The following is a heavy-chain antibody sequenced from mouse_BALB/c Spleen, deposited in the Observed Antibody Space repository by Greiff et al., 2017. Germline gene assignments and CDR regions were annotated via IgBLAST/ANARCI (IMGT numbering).Heavy chain of an antibody. CDR3: ARWVITTRRYYFDD. D-gene: IGHD2-4*01. J-gene: IGHJ2*01. Sequence: QVQLKESGAELMKPGASVKISCKATGYTFSSYWIEWVKQRPGHGLEWIGEILPGSGSTNYNEKFKGKATFTADTSSNTAYMQLSSLTSEDSAVYYCARWVITTRRYYFDDWGQGTTLTVSS. CDR1: GYTFSSYW. V-gene: IGHV1-9*01. CDR2: ILPGSGST.